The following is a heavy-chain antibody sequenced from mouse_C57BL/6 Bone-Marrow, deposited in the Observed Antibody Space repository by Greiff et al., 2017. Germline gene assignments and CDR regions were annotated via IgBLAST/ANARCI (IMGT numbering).Heavy chain of an antibody. CDR3: ARATQAYYYAMDY. D-gene: IGHD3-2*02. J-gene: IGHJ4*01. V-gene: IGHV5-17*01. Sequence: EVKLMESGGGLVKPGGSLKLSCAASGFTFSDYGMHWVRQAPEKGLEWVAYISSGSGTIYYADTVKGRVTITRDNAKNTLFLQMTILRSEDTAMYYCARATQAYYYAMDYWGQGTSVTVSS. CDR2: ISSGSGTI. CDR1: GFTFSDYG.